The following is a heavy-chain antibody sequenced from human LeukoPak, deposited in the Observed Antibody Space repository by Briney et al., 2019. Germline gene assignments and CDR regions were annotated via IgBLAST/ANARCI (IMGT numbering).Heavy chain of an antibody. Sequence: GGSLRLSCAASGFTLSGSAMHWVRQASGKRLEWVGRIRSRVSAYAPSYAASVKGRFTISRDDSKNTAYLEMNSLKTEDTAVYYCARHGTTVTTSIWGQGTLVTVSS. J-gene: IGHJ4*02. D-gene: IGHD4-17*01. CDR3: ARHGTTVTTSI. V-gene: IGHV3-73*01. CDR1: GFTLSGSA. CDR2: IRSRVSAYAP.